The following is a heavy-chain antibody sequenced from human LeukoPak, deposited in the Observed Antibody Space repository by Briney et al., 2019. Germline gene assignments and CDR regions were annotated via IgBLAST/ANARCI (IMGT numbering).Heavy chain of an antibody. Sequence: SETLSLTCTVSGGSISSSSYYWGWIRQPPGKGLEWIGSIYYSGSTYYNPSLKSRVTISVDTSKNQFSLKLSSVTAADTAVYYCARVRREFAYWGQGTLVTVSS. CDR2: IYYSGST. V-gene: IGHV4-39*01. D-gene: IGHD3-10*01. CDR1: GGSISSSSYY. J-gene: IGHJ4*02. CDR3: ARVRREFAY.